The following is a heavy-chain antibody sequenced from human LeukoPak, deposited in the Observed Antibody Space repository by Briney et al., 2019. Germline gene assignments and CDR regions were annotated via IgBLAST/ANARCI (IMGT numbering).Heavy chain of an antibody. CDR2: VHHSGTA. D-gene: IGHD3-22*01. V-gene: IGHV4-59*01. Sequence: SETLSLTCTVSNGSISNYFWSWIRQPPGKGREWIGYVHHSGTANYNPSLMSRVNISIDTSEYRLSLKLSSVTAADTALYYCASLGGYYESSSYSQLDAFDIWGQGTVVTVSS. CDR1: NGSISNYF. CDR3: ASLGGYYESSSYSQLDAFDI. J-gene: IGHJ3*02.